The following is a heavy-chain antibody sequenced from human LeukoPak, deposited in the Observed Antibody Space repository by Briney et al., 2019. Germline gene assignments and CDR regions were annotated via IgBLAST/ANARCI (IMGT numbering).Heavy chain of an antibody. CDR3: ATTINYYDSSGHYYNWFDP. CDR2: IYYSGST. V-gene: IGHV4-59*02. J-gene: IGHJ5*02. CDR1: GGSVSNSY. Sequence: SETLSLTCTVSGGSVSNSYWSWIRQPPGKGLEWIGYIYYSGSTNYNPSLKSRVTISVDTSKNQFSLRLTSVTAADTAVYYCATTINYYDSSGHYYNWFDPWGQGTLVTVSS. D-gene: IGHD3-22*01.